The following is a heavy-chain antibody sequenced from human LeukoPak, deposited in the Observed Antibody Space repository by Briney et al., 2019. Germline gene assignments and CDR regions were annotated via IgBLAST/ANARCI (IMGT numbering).Heavy chain of an antibody. D-gene: IGHD2-2*02. CDR3: ARGLGYSSQYCSSTSCYTPSIDY. CDR1: GGTFSSYA. V-gene: IGHV1-69*13. J-gene: IGHJ4*02. Sequence: SVKVSCKASGGTFSSYAISWVRQAPGQGLEWMGGIIPIFGTANYAQKFQGRVTITADESTSTAYMELSSLRSEDTAVYYCARGLGYSSQYCSSTSCYTPSIDYWGQGTLVTVSS. CDR2: IIPIFGTA.